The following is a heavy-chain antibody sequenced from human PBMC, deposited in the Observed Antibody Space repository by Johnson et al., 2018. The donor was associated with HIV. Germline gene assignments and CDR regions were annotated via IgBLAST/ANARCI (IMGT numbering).Heavy chain of an antibody. Sequence: MQLVESGGGVVQPGGSLRLSCAASGFTFSSYGMHWVRQAPGKGLEWVAFIRYDGSNKYYADSVKGRFTISRDNAKNTLYLQMNSLRAEDTAVFYCARDRKWVGARSGDAFDIWGQGTMVTVSS. D-gene: IGHD2-15*01. CDR3: ARDRKWVGARSGDAFDI. J-gene: IGHJ3*02. CDR2: IRYDGSNK. CDR1: GFTFSSYG. V-gene: IGHV3-30*02.